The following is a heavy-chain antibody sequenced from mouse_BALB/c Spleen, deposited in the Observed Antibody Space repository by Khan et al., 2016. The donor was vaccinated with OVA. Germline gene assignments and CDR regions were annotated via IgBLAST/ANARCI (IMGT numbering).Heavy chain of an antibody. J-gene: IGHJ3*01. Sequence: EVELVESGGGLVKPGGSLKLSCAASGFTFSTYAMFWVRQTPEKRLEWVATISSDGDYTYYPDNVTGRFTISRDNAKNILYLQMSSLRSEDTAMYYCARSAYGNFAYWGQGTLVTVSA. CDR3: ARSAYGNFAY. D-gene: IGHD2-1*01. CDR1: GFTFSTYA. CDR2: ISSDGDYT. V-gene: IGHV5-9-3*01.